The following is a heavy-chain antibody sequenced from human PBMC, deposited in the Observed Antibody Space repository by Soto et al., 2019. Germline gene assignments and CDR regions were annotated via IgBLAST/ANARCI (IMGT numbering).Heavy chain of an antibody. CDR2: INPNSGDT. J-gene: IGHJ4*02. Sequence: ASVNVSFKASGYTFTGYYMHWVRQAPGQGLEWMGWINPNSGDTSYAQNFQGRVTMTGDTSISTAYMELSRLRSDDTAVYYCAKLGGSNSHFDYWGLGTLVNVSS. CDR3: AKLGGSNSHFDY. V-gene: IGHV1-2*02. D-gene: IGHD5-12*01. CDR1: GYTFTGYY.